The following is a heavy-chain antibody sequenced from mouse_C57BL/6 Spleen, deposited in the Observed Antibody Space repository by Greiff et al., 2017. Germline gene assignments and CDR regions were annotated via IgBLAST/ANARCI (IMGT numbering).Heavy chain of an antibody. V-gene: IGHV1-54*01. CDR3: ARTGGSSFYFDY. D-gene: IGHD1-1*01. J-gene: IGHJ2*01. Sequence: VMLVESGAELVRPGTSVKVSCKASGYAFTNYLIEWVKQRPGQGLEWIGVINPGSGGTNYNEKFKGKATLTADKSSSTAYMQLSSLTSEDSAVYFCARTGGSSFYFDYWGQGTTLTVSS. CDR2: INPGSGGT. CDR1: GYAFTNYL.